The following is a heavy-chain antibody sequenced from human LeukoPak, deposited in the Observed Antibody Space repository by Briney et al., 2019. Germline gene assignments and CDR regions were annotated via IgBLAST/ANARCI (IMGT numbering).Heavy chain of an antibody. CDR1: GFNVSSNY. D-gene: IGHD6-13*01. J-gene: IGHJ4*02. Sequence: GGSLRLSCAVSGFNVSSNYMNWVRQAPGKGLEWVAVISYDGSNKYYADSVKGRFTISRDNSKNTLYLQMNSLRAEDTAVYYCARDPSSSWYFDYWGQGTLVTVSS. CDR2: ISYDGSNK. CDR3: ARDPSSSWYFDY. V-gene: IGHV3-30*03.